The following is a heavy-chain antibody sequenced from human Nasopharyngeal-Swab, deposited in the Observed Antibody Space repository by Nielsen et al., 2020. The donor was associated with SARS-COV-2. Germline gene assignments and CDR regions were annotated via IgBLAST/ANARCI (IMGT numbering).Heavy chain of an antibody. CDR3: AREGSYYGSGSPYYYYGMDV. CDR2: ISSSSSYI. CDR1: GFTVSSNY. J-gene: IGHJ6*02. V-gene: IGHV3-21*01. Sequence: GESLKISCAASGFTVSSNYMNWVRQAPGKGLEWVSSISSSSSYIYYADSVKGRFTISRDNAKNSLYLQMNSLRAEDTAVYYCAREGSYYGSGSPYYYYGMDVWGQGTTVTVSS. D-gene: IGHD3-10*01.